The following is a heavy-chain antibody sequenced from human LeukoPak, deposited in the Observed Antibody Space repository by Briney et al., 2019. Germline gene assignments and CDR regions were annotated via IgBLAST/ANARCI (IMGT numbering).Heavy chain of an antibody. V-gene: IGHV1-18*01. J-gene: IGHJ4*02. CDR1: GYTFTSYG. CDR2: ISAYNSNT. CDR3: ARRGGNYYIDY. D-gene: IGHD4-23*01. Sequence: EASVKVSCKASGYTFTSYGINWVRQAPGQGLEWMGWISAYNSNTNYAQNLQGRVTMTTDTSTGTAYMELRSLRSDDTAVYYCARRGGNYYIDYWGQGTLVTVSS.